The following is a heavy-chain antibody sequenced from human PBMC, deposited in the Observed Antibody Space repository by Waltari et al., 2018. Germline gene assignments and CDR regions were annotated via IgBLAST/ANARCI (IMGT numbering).Heavy chain of an antibody. J-gene: IGHJ3*02. V-gene: IGHV4-59*08. CDR1: GGSISRYS. D-gene: IGHD1-26*01. Sequence: QVQLQESCPGLVKPSETLSLTCTVSGGSISRYSWSWNRQPPGKGLEWIGYIYYSGGTNYNPSLKSRVTISVDTSKNQFSLKLSSVTAADTAVYYCARRWVGATKDAFDIWGQGTMVTVSS. CDR2: IYYSGGT. CDR3: ARRWVGATKDAFDI.